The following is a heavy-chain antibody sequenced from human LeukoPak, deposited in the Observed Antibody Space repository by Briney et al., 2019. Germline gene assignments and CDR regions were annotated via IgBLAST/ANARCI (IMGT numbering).Heavy chain of an antibody. CDR3: ARWVCSSTSCYSYNWFDP. J-gene: IGHJ5*02. V-gene: IGHV4-34*01. CDR2: INHSGST. Sequence: SETLSLTCAVYGGSFSGYYWSWIRQPPGKGLEWIGEINHSGSTNYNPSLESRVTISVDTSKNQFSLKLSSVTAADTAVYYCARWVCSSTSCYSYNWFDPWGQGTLVTVSS. D-gene: IGHD2-2*01. CDR1: GGSFSGYY.